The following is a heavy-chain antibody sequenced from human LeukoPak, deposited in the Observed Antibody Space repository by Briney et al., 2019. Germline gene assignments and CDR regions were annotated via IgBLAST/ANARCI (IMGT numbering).Heavy chain of an antibody. CDR1: GGSISSGDYY. J-gene: IGHJ5*02. CDR3: ARYSANFVWFDP. CDR2: IYYSGST. V-gene: IGHV4-30-4*01. Sequence: SQTLSLTCTVSGGSISSGDYYWSWIRQPPGKGLEWMGYIYYSGSTYDHPSLKRRVTISVDTSKNQSSLKLSSVPAADTAVYYCARYSANFVWFDPWGQGTLVTVSS. D-gene: IGHD1-26*01.